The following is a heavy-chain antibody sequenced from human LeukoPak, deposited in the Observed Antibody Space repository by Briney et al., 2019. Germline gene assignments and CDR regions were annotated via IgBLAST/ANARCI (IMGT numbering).Heavy chain of an antibody. CDR1: GYSISSGYY. J-gene: IGHJ4*02. V-gene: IGHV4-38-2*02. CDR3: ARDYYDSSSYYNGPVDY. Sequence: SETLSLTCTVSGYSISSGYYWGWIRQPPGKGLEWIGSIYHSGSTYYNPSLKSRVTISVDTSKNQFSLKLSSVTAADTAVYYCARDYYDSSSYYNGPVDYWGQGTLVTVSS. D-gene: IGHD3-22*01. CDR2: IYHSGST.